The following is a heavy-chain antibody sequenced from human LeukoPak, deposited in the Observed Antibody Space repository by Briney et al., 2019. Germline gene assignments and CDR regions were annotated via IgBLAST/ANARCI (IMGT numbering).Heavy chain of an antibody. CDR1: RGSFSGYY. CDR2: INHSGST. Sequence: PSETLSLTCAVYRGSFSGYYWSWIRQPPGKGLEWIGEINHSGSTNYNPSLKSRVTISVDTSKNQFSLKLSSVTAADTAVYYCARPYGSGWRLDWFDPWGQGTLVTVSS. J-gene: IGHJ5*02. V-gene: IGHV4-34*01. CDR3: ARPYGSGWRLDWFDP. D-gene: IGHD6-19*01.